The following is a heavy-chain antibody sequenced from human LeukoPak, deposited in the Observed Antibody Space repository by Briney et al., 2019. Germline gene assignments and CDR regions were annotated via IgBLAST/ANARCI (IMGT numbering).Heavy chain of an antibody. CDR1: GYTFSGYN. D-gene: IGHD6-19*01. V-gene: IGHV1-46*01. J-gene: IGHJ5*02. Sequence: ASVKVSCKASGYTFSGYNIHWVRQAPGQGLEWMGIINPSGGSTSYAQKFQGRVTMTRDTSTSTVYMELSSLRSEDTAVYYCARRSSGWSNWFDPWGQGTLVTVSS. CDR3: ARRSSGWSNWFDP. CDR2: INPSGGST.